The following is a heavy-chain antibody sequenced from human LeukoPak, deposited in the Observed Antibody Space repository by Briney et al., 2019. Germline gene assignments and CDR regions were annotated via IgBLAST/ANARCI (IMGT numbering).Heavy chain of an antibody. CDR3: ARGEGSAARFGYFDY. V-gene: IGHV1-69*04. J-gene: IGHJ4*02. Sequence: SVKVSCKASGGTFSSYAISWVRQAPGQGLEWMGRIIPILGIANYAQKFQGRVTITADKSTSTAYMELSSLRSEDTAVYYCARGEGSAARFGYFDYWGQGTLVTVSS. CDR2: IIPILGIA. D-gene: IGHD3-10*01. CDR1: GGTFSSYA.